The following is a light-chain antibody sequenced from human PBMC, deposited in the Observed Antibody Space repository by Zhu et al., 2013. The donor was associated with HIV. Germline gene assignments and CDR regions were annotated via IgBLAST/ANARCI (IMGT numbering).Light chain of an antibody. CDR3: QQLSTYPLS. Sequence: DIQMTQSPSSLSASVGDRVTITCRASQDIRNHLGWYQQRPGKAPRRLIYLASTLQSGVPSRFSGSGSGTEFTLTITTLQPEDFATYFCQQLSTYPLSFAGGTKVEI. J-gene: IGKJ4*01. V-gene: IGKV1-17*01. CDR1: QDIRNH. CDR2: LAS.